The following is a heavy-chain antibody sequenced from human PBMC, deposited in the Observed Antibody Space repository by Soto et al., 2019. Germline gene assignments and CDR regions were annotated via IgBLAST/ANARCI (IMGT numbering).Heavy chain of an antibody. CDR3: ARSKTNGDYAFDY. Sequence: SETLSLTCTVSGGSISSGDYYWSWIRQPPGKGLEWIGYIYYSGSTNYNPSLKSRVTISVDTSKNQFSLKLSSVTAADTAVYYCARSKTNGDYAFDYWGQGTLVTVSS. V-gene: IGHV4-61*08. CDR2: IYYSGST. J-gene: IGHJ4*02. D-gene: IGHD4-17*01. CDR1: GGSISSGDYY.